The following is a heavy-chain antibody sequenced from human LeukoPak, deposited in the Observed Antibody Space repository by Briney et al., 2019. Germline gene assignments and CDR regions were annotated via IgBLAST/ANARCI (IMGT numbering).Heavy chain of an antibody. D-gene: IGHD1-26*01. Sequence: GSLRLSCAASGFTFTSYSMNWVRQAPGKGLEWVSTISGGGGSTYYADSVKGRFTISRDNSKNTLYLQVNSLRAEDTAVYYCAKGGKWDVTPFDYWGQGTLVTVSS. CDR3: AKGGKWDVTPFDY. V-gene: IGHV3-23*01. CDR2: ISGGGGST. J-gene: IGHJ4*02. CDR1: GFTFTSYS.